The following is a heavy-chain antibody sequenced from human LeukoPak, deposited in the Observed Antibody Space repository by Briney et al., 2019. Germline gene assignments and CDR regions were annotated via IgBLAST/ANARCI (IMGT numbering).Heavy chain of an antibody. CDR3: AILVNIASASYYVPDDY. J-gene: IGHJ4*02. CDR2: MNPNSGNT. CDR1: GYTVTSYE. Sequence: ASVKVSCKASGYTVTSYEINWGRQATGQGLEWRGWMNPNSGNTGYAQKFQGRVTMTRNTSISTAYMELSSLRSEDPAVYYCAILVNIASASYYVPDDYWGQGTLVTVSS. V-gene: IGHV1-8*01. D-gene: IGHD1-26*01.